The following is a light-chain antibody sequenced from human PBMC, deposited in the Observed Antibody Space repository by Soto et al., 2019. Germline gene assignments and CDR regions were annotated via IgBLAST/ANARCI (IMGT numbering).Light chain of an antibody. Sequence: DIQMTQSPSTLSASVGDRVTITCRASQSLSTWLAWYQQKPGKAPKLLIYKASSLEGGVPSRFGGSGSVTLFNITISSLHPDDFATYYCQQYNTYPLTFGGGTTVDIK. CDR1: QSLSTW. J-gene: IGKJ4*01. CDR3: QQYNTYPLT. V-gene: IGKV1-5*03. CDR2: KAS.